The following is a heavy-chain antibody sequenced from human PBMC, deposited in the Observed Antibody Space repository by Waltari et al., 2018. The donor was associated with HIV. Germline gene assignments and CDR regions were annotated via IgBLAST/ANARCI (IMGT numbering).Heavy chain of an antibody. Sequence: EVQLVESGGGLVQPGGSLRLSCAASGFTFRNYWMHWVRQEPGKGLVWLSRIDPDVAGITYADSVKGRFSISRDNSKNTVYLQMNNLGAEDTALYYCARDLSWNQADYWGQGALVTVSS. D-gene: IGHD1-1*01. CDR3: ARDLSWNQADY. CDR2: IDPDVAGI. CDR1: GFTFRNYW. V-gene: IGHV3-74*01. J-gene: IGHJ4*02.